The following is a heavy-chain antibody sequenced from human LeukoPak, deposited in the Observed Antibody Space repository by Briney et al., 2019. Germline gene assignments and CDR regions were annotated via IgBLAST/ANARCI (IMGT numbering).Heavy chain of an antibody. D-gene: IGHD2-21*01. Sequence: SETLSLTCTVSGASISSSTYYWAWIRQPPGKSLEWIGSIYSSGLTYYHPSLKSRLTISSDTSNNQFSLKLSSVTAADTAVYYCARGLVGLDYWGQGTLVTVSS. CDR3: ARGLVGLDY. CDR2: IYSSGLT. CDR1: GASISSSTYY. J-gene: IGHJ4*02. V-gene: IGHV4-39*07.